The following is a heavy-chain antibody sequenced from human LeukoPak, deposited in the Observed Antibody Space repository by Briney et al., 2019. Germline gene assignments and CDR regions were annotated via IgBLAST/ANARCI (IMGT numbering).Heavy chain of an antibody. CDR3: ARDASGMDV. V-gene: IGHV3-74*03. CDR1: GFTFTGHW. J-gene: IGHJ6*02. CDR2: INIDGGTT. Sequence: GGSLRLSCAASGFTFTGHWMHWVRQAPGKGLVWVSCINIDGGTTTYADSVRGRFTISRDNAESTLYLQVNSLRADDTAIYHCARDASGMDVWGQGTTVTVSS.